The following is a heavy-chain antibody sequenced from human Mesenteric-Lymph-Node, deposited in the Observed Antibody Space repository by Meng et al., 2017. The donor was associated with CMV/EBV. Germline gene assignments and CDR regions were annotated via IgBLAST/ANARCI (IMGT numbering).Heavy chain of an antibody. CDR1: TFTSYG. V-gene: IGHV1-18*01. D-gene: IGHD2-2*01. J-gene: IGHJ3*02. CDR3: ARADIVVVPAAISRAFDI. CDR2: ISAYNGNT. Sequence: TFTSYGISWVRQAPGQGLEWMGWISAYNGNTNHAQKLQGRVTMTTDTSTSTAYMELRSLRSDDTAVYYCARADIVVVPAAISRAFDIWGQGTMVTVSS.